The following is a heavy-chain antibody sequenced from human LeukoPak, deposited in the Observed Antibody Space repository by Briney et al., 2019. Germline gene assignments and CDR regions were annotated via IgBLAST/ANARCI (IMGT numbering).Heavy chain of an antibody. J-gene: IGHJ6*02. V-gene: IGHV1-2*02. CDR2: INPNSGGT. CDR3: ARVYCSSTSCYGSYYYYGMDV. CDR1: GYTFTGYY. Sequence: ASVMVSCKASGYTFTGYYMHWVRQAPGQGLEWMGWINPNSGGTNYAQKFQGRVTMTRDTSISTAYMELSRLRSDDTAVYYCARVYCSSTSCYGSYYYYGMDVWGQGTTVTVSS. D-gene: IGHD2-2*01.